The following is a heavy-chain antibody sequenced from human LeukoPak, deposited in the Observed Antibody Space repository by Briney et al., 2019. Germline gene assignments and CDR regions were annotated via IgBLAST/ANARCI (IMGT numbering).Heavy chain of an antibody. CDR2: INHLGST. CDR1: GGTFNGYY. J-gene: IGHJ4*02. Sequence: SETLSLTCAVYGGTFNGYYWSWFRQPPGKGLDWIGEINHLGSTNYNPSLKSRVSISVDTSKNQFSLKLTSVTAADTAVYYCARYEEKEWGQGTLVTVSS. V-gene: IGHV4-34*01. CDR3: ARYEEKE. D-gene: IGHD3-3*01.